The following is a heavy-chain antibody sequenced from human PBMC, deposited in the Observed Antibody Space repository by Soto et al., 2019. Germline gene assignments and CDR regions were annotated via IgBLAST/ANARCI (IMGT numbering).Heavy chain of an antibody. CDR3: ARGGTPFDY. V-gene: IGHV3-30-3*01. CDR2: ISHDGSNK. Sequence: QVQLVESGGGVVQPGRSLRLPCAASGFTFSGYAMHWVRQAPGKGLEWVAFISHDGSNKYYADSVKGRFTISRDNSKNTLYLQMNSLRAEDTAVYYCARGGTPFDYWGQGTLVTVSS. J-gene: IGHJ4*02. D-gene: IGHD1-1*01. CDR1: GFTFSGYA.